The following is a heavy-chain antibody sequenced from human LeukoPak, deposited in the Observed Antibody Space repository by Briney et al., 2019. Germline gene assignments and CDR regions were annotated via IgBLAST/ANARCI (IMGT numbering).Heavy chain of an antibody. CDR2: IYYSGSA. CDR3: ARQLGSITIFGVVSHFDY. D-gene: IGHD3-3*01. V-gene: IGHV4-39*01. Sequence: PSETLSLTCTVSGGSISSSSYYWGWIRQPPGKGLEWIGSIYYSGSAYYNPSLKSRVTISADTSKNQFSLKLSSVTAADTAVYYCARQLGSITIFGVVSHFDYWGQGTLVTVSS. J-gene: IGHJ4*02. CDR1: GGSISSSSYY.